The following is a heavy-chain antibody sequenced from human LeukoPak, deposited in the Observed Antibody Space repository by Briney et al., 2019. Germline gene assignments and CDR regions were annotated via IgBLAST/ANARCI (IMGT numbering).Heavy chain of an antibody. J-gene: IGHJ6*03. CDR2: ISYTGST. V-gene: IGHV4-59*08. Sequence: SETLTLTCSVSGVSMSNNYWGWIRQPPGRGLEWIGYISYTGSTSYTPSLKSRVSIFLETPRNQFSLEVSSVIAADTAVYYCARLQSANHDNGYYTGGFYYMDVWGKGTTVTVSS. D-gene: IGHD4-17*01. CDR1: GVSMSNNY. CDR3: ARLQSANHDNGYYTGGFYYMDV.